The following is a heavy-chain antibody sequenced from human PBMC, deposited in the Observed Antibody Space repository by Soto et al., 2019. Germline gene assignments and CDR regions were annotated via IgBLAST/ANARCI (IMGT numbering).Heavy chain of an antibody. CDR2: IHDSGST. CDR1: GGSISSYY. CDR3: ARGDYFTLDN. D-gene: IGHD3-16*01. Sequence: PSETLSLTCTVSGGSISSYYWSWIRQPPGKGLEWIGEIHDSGSTNYNPSLKSRVTISTDKSKNQLSLKVNSVTAADTAVYYCARGDYFTLDNWGQGTLVTVSS. V-gene: IGHV4-59*12. J-gene: IGHJ4*02.